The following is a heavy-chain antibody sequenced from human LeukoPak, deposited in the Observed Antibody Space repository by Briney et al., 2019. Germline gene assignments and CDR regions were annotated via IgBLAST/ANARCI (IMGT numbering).Heavy chain of an antibody. CDR3: ARENGYRQWLVQENWFDP. J-gene: IGHJ5*02. CDR2: ISAYNGNT. V-gene: IGHV1-18*01. CDR1: GYTFTSYG. D-gene: IGHD6-19*01. Sequence: GASVKVSCKASGYTFTSYGISWVRQAPGQGLEWMGWISAYNGNTNYAQKLQGRVTMTTDTSTSTAYMELRSLRPDDTAVYYCARENGYRQWLVQENWFDPWGQGTLVTVSS.